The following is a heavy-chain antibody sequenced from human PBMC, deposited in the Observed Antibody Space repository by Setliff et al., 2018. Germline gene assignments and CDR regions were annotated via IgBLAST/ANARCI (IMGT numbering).Heavy chain of an antibody. J-gene: IGHJ4*02. Sequence: AGGSLRLSCAASGFTFDDYAMHWVRQAPGKGLEWVSGISWNSGSIGYADSVKGRFSISRDNAKNSLYLQMNSLRAEDTAVYYCARDPHFDSWGQGTLVTVSS. CDR3: ARDPHFDS. V-gene: IGHV3-9*01. CDR1: GFTFDDYA. CDR2: ISWNSGSI.